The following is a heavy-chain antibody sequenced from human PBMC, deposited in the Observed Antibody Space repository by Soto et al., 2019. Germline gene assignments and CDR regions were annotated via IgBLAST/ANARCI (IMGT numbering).Heavy chain of an antibody. CDR1: GGTFSSYA. Sequence: GASVKVSCKASGGTFSSYAISCVRQAPGQGLEWMGGIIPIFGTANYAQKFQGRVTITADESTSTAYMELSSLRSEDTAVYYCARLDSFRGKYSYYYYGMDVWGQGTTVTLSS. CDR2: IIPIFGTA. V-gene: IGHV1-69*13. CDR3: ARLDSFRGKYSYYYYGMDV. D-gene: IGHD3-16*01. J-gene: IGHJ6*02.